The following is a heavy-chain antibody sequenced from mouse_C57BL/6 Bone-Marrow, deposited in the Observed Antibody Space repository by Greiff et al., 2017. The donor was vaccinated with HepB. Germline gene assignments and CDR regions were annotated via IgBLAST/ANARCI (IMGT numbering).Heavy chain of an antibody. V-gene: IGHV2-2*01. CDR1: GFSLTSYG. CDR3: ARGEEYAMDY. CDR2: IWSGGST. Sequence: VQLQQSGPGLVQPSQSLSITCTVSGFSLTSYGVHWVRQSPGKGLEWLGVIWSGGSTDYNAAFISRLSSSKDNSKSQVFFKMNSLQADDTAIYYCARGEEYAMDYWGQGTSVTVSS. J-gene: IGHJ4*01.